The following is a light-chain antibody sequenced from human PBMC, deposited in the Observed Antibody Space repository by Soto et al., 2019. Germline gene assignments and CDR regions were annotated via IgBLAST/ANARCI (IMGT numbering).Light chain of an antibody. CDR3: QQYNNWYT. CDR1: QSVNSN. J-gene: IGKJ2*01. V-gene: IGKV3-15*01. CDR2: GAS. Sequence: EIVMTQSPATLSVSRGERATLSCRASQSVNSNLAWYQQKPGQAPRLLMYGASTRATGVPARFSGSGSGTEFTLTISSLQSEDFPVYYCQQYNNWYTFGQGTKLDIK.